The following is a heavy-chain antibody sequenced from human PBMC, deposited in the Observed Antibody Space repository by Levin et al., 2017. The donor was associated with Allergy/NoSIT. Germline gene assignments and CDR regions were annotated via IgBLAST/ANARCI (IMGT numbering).Heavy chain of an antibody. CDR3: ARARGGLYWIGP. CDR2: IHSDGTT. V-gene: IGHV3-53*01. CDR1: GLSISDLY. Sequence: GESLKISCAVSGLSISDLYMTWVRQAPGKGLEWVSIIHSDGTTQYAESVKGRFTISRDNSKNTVFLQMTSLRADDTAIYFCARARGGLYWIGPWGQGTQVTVSS. J-gene: IGHJ5*02. D-gene: IGHD3-16*01.